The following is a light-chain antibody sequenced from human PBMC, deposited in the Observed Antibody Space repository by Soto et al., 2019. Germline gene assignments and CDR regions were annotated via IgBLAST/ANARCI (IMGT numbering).Light chain of an antibody. CDR3: QQYGSSPWT. V-gene: IGKV3-20*01. J-gene: IGKJ1*01. CDR2: GAS. CDR1: QSVSSGY. Sequence: ESVLTQSPGTLSLSPGERATLSCRASQSVSSGYLAWYQQKPGQAPRLLIYGASSRATGIPDRFSGSGSGTDFTLTISRLEPEDFAVYYCQQYGSSPWTFGQGTK.